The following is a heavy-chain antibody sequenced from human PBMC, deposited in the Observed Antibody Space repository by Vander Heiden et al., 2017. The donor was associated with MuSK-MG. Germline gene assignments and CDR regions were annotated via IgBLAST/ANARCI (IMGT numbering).Heavy chain of an antibody. CDR1: GGSFSGYY. V-gene: IGHV4-34*01. Sequence: QVQLQQWGEGLLKPSETLSLTCAVYGGSFSGYYWSWIRQPPGKGLEWIGEINHSGSTNYNPSLKSRVTISVDTSKNQFSLKLSSVTAADTAVYYCARGRANDYGGNRYFDYWGQGTLVTVSS. CDR2: INHSGST. J-gene: IGHJ4*02. D-gene: IGHD4-17*01. CDR3: ARGRANDYGGNRYFDY.